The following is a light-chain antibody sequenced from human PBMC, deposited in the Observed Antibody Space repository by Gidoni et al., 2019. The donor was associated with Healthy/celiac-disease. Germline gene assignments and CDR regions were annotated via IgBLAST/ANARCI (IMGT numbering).Light chain of an antibody. CDR2: GAS. CDR3: QQYGSSPLWT. V-gene: IGKV3-20*01. CDR1: QSVSSSY. J-gene: IGKJ1*01. Sequence: IVMTPSPGTLSLSPGERATLSCRASQSVSSSYLTWYQQQPGQAPSLLIYGASSRATGIPDRFSGSGSWTDFTLTISSLEPDDVAVYYCQQYGSSPLWTFGQGTKVEIK.